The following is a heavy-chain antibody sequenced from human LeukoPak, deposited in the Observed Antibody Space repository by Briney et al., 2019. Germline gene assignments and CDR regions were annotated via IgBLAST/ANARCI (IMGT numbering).Heavy chain of an antibody. CDR2: ISSSGRTI. Sequence: GGSLRLSCVASEFIFSSYEMNWVRQAPGKGLEWLSYISSSGRTIYYADSVKGRFTISRDNAKNSLYLQMNSLRVEDTAVYYCARGPSGYHNTGGQGTLVTVSS. J-gene: IGHJ4*02. CDR3: ARGPSGYHNT. V-gene: IGHV3-48*03. D-gene: IGHD5-12*01. CDR1: EFIFSSYE.